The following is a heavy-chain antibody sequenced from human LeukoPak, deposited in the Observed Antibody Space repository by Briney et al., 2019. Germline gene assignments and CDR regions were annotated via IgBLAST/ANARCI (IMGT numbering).Heavy chain of an antibody. CDR2: MNPNSGNT. D-gene: IGHD3/OR15-3a*01. J-gene: IGHJ3*02. CDR1: GYTFTGYY. CDR3: ARGGGTGDAFDI. Sequence: ASVKVSCKASGYTFTGYYMHWVRQATGQGLEWMGWMNPNSGNTGYARKFQGRVTITRNTSISTAYMELSSLRSEDTAVYYCARGGGTGDAFDIWGQGTTVTVSS. V-gene: IGHV1-8*03.